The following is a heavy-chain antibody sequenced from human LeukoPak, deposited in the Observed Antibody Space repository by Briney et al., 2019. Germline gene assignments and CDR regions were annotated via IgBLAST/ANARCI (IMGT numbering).Heavy chain of an antibody. CDR2: IYYPGNT. D-gene: IGHD1-26*01. CDR3: AWYGELLSY. J-gene: IGHJ4*02. Sequence: KPSETLSLTCTVSGDSISSSSYYWGRLRQPPGKGLEWIGSIYYPGNTYYNPSLKSRVTISVGTSNNQFSLKQNSMTAADTAVYYCAWYGELLSYWGQGTLVTVSS. CDR1: GDSISSSSYY. V-gene: IGHV4-39*07.